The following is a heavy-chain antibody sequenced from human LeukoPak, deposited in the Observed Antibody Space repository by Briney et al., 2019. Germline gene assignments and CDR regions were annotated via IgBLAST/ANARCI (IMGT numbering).Heavy chain of an antibody. J-gene: IGHJ4*02. D-gene: IGHD2-2*01. Sequence: GASVKVSYKASGYTLTSDGMNWVRQAPGQGLEWMGWINTNTANPTYAQGSTGRFVFSLDTSVNTAYLQISSLKAEDTAVYYCARALPGCDRTNCYGLDYWGQGTLVTVSS. CDR2: INTNTANP. CDR1: GYTLTSDG. CDR3: ARALPGCDRTNCYGLDY. V-gene: IGHV7-4-1*02.